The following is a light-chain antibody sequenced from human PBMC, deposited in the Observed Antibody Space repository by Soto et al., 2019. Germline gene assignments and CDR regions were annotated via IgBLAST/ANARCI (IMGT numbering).Light chain of an antibody. Sequence: EIVLTQSPGTLSLSPRERATLSCRASQSVSSNYLAWYQQKAGQAPRLLIYGSSSRATGIPDRFSGSGSGTDFTLAISRLEPEDFATYYCQHYNSYSEAFGQGTKVELK. J-gene: IGKJ1*01. CDR3: QHYNSYSEA. CDR1: QSVSSNY. V-gene: IGKV3-20*01. CDR2: GSS.